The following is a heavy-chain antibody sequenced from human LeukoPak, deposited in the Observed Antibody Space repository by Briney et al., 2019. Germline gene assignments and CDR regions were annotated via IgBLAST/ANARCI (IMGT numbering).Heavy chain of an antibody. D-gene: IGHD3/OR15-3a*01. J-gene: IGHJ4*02. CDR2: INHSGST. CDR3: ARGRGLDY. V-gene: IGHV4-34*01. CDR1: GGSFSGYY. Sequence: PSETLSLTCAVYGGSFSGYYWSWIRQPPGKGLEWIGEINHSGSTNYNPSLKSRVTISVDTSKSQFSLKLSSVTAADTAVYHCARGRGLDYWGQGTLVTVSS.